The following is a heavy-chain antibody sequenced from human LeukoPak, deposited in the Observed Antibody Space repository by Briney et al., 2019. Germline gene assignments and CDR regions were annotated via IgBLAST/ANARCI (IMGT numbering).Heavy chain of an antibody. J-gene: IGHJ4*02. V-gene: IGHV3-9*01. CDR2: ISWNSGSI. CDR1: GFTFDDYA. CDR3: ARVGVGAFDY. D-gene: IGHD1-26*01. Sequence: PGGSLRLSCAASGFTFDDYAMHWVRQAPGKGLEWVSGISWNSGSIGYADSVKGRFTISRDNAKNSLYLQMNSLRAEDTAVYYCARVGVGAFDYWGQGTLVTVSS.